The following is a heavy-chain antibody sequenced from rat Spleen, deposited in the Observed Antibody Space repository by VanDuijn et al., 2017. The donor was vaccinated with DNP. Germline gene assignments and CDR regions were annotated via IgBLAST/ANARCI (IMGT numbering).Heavy chain of an antibody. CDR2: ITTGGGNT. J-gene: IGHJ2*01. V-gene: IGHV5-25*01. D-gene: IGHD3-4*01. Sequence: EVQLEESGGGLGQPGRSMKVSCAALGFTLSNYYMAWVRQTPTKGLEWVPSITTGGGNTYYRDSVKGRFTISRDDAKSTLYLQMDSLRFEDTATYYCARHGTNQVFDYWGQGVLVTVSS. CDR1: GFTLSNYY. CDR3: ARHGTNQVFDY.